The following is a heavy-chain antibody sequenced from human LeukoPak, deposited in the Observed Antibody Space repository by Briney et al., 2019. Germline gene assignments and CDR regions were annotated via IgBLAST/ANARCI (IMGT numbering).Heavy chain of an antibody. CDR2: IYHSGST. Sequence: SETLSLTWAVSGGSISSSYWWTWVRQPPGKGLEWIGEIYHSGSTNYNPSLKSRLSVSLDKSRNQFSLKLTSVTAADTAVYYCGRGYWTGYHHLDFWGQGTLVTVSS. V-gene: IGHV4-4*02. CDR1: GGSISSSYW. CDR3: GRGYWTGYHHLDF. D-gene: IGHD3/OR15-3a*01. J-gene: IGHJ4*02.